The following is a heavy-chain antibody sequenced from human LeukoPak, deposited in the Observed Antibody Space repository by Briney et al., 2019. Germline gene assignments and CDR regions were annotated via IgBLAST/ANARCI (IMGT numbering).Heavy chain of an antibody. Sequence: ASVKVSCKASGGTFSSYAISWVRQAPGQGLEWMGGIIPIFGTANYAQKFQGRVTITADESTSTAYVELSSLRSEDTAVYYCARGDSGSYSELFDYWGQGTLVTVSS. CDR1: GGTFSSYA. V-gene: IGHV1-69*01. CDR2: IIPIFGTA. J-gene: IGHJ4*02. CDR3: ARGDSGSYSELFDY. D-gene: IGHD1-26*01.